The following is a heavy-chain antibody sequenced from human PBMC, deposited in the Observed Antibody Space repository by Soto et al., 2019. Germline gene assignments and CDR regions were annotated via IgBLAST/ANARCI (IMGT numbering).Heavy chain of an antibody. J-gene: IGHJ4*02. D-gene: IGHD2-8*01. Sequence: QITLKESGPTLVKPTQTLTLTCTFSGFSLSTSGVGVGWISQTPGKALEWLALIYWDDDKRYSPSLKTRLTVTKDTSKNQVVLTMTNMDPVDKAKYYCAHSTNGVYVVYWGQGTLVTVYS. CDR2: IYWDDDK. CDR3: AHSTNGVYVVY. CDR1: GFSLSTSGVG. V-gene: IGHV2-5*02.